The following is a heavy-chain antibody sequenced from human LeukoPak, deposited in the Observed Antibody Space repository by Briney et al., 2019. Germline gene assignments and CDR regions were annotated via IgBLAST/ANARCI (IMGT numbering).Heavy chain of an antibody. CDR3: ASQDVYYDSSGYLDY. CDR1: GGSISTSLYY. Sequence: SETLSLTCSVSGGSISTSLYYWGWIRQPPGKGLEWIGSIYYSGRTYYNPSLKSRVTISVDTSKNQFSLKLSSVTAADTAVYYCASQDVYYDSSGYLDYWGQGTLVTVSS. V-gene: IGHV4-39*01. CDR2: IYYSGRT. J-gene: IGHJ4*02. D-gene: IGHD3-22*01.